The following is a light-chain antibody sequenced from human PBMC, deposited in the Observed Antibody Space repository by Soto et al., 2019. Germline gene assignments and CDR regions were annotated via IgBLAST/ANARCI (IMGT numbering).Light chain of an antibody. CDR3: CSYAGSHTFHV. J-gene: IGLJ1*01. Sequence: QSALTQPRSVSGSPGQSVTISCTGTSSDIGGYDYVSWYQQLPGKAPRLIIYDVSKRPSGVPDRFSGSKSANTASLTISGLQAEDEADYHCCSYAGSHTFHVFGGGTKLTVL. V-gene: IGLV2-11*01. CDR2: DVS. CDR1: SSDIGGYDY.